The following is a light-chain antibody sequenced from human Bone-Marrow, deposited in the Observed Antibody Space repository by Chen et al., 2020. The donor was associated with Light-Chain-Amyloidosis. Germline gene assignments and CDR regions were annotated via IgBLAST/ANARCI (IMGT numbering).Light chain of an antibody. V-gene: IGLV3-25*03. CDR3: QSADSSGTYEVI. CDR1: DLPTKY. Sequence: SYELTQPPSVSVSPGQTARITCSGDDLPTKYAYWYQQKPGQAPVLVIHRDTERPSGISERFAGSNSGTTATMTISGGQAEDEADYHGQSADSSGTYEVIFGGGTKLTVL. J-gene: IGLJ2*01. CDR2: RDT.